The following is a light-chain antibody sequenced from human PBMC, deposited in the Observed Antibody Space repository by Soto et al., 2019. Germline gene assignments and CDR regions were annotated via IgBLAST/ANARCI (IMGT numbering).Light chain of an antibody. Sequence: QSVLTQPPSVSGAPGQRVTISCTGSSSNIGAGYDVHWYQQLPGTAPKLLIYGNSNRPSGVPDRFSGSKSGTSASLAITGLQAEDEADYYCSSYTSSSTLAVFGGGTKLTVL. CDR1: SSNIGAGYD. CDR3: SSYTSSSTLAV. J-gene: IGLJ2*01. V-gene: IGLV1-40*01. CDR2: GNS.